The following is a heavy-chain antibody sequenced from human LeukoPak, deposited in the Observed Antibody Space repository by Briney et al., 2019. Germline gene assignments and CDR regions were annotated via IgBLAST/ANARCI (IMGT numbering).Heavy chain of an antibody. Sequence: SETLSLTCTVSGYSISSGYYWGWIRQPPGKGLEWIGSIYHSGSTYYNPSLKSRVTISVDTSKNQFSLKLSSVTAADTAVYYCATSTVTTWYFDLWGRGTLVTVSS. D-gene: IGHD4-17*01. CDR2: IYHSGST. CDR1: GYSISSGYY. V-gene: IGHV4-38-2*02. J-gene: IGHJ2*01. CDR3: ATSTVTTWYFDL.